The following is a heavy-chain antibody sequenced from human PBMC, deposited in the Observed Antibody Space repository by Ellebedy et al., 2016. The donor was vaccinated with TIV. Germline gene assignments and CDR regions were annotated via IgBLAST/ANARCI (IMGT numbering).Heavy chain of an antibody. CDR3: ARGTMVRGVRYYYYYGMDV. J-gene: IGHJ6*02. Sequence: SETLSLXCTVSGGSISSYYWSWIRQPPGKGLEWIGYIYYSGSTNYNPSLKSRVTISVDTSKNQFSLKLSSVTAADTAVYYCARGTMVRGVRYYYYYGMDVWGQGTTVTVSS. D-gene: IGHD3-10*01. CDR2: IYYSGST. CDR1: GGSISSYY. V-gene: IGHV4-59*01.